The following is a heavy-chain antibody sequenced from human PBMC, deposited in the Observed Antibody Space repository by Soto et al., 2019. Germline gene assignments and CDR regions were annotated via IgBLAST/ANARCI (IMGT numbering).Heavy chain of an antibody. CDR1: GFMFNNYA. J-gene: IGHJ4*02. CDR2: VSVSGGTT. CDR3: AKGLYYYDSSGYRLFDY. Sequence: GGSLRLSCAASGFMFNNYAMSWVRQAPGKGLEWVSTVSVSGGTTYYADSVKGRFTISRDNSKKTVYLQMNRLRADDTAIYYCAKGLYYYDSSGYRLFDYWGQGTLVTVSS. D-gene: IGHD3-22*01. V-gene: IGHV3-23*01.